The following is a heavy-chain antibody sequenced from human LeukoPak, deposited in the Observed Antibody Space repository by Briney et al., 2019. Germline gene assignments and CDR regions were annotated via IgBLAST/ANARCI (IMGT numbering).Heavy chain of an antibody. Sequence: GGSLRLSCAASGFTSSSYGMHWVRQAPGKGLEWVAFIRYDGSNKYYADSVKGRFTISRDNSKNTLYLQMNSLRAEDTAVYYCAKCGVRGVIRGDWYFDLWGRGTLVTVSS. J-gene: IGHJ2*01. CDR1: GFTSSSYG. D-gene: IGHD3-10*01. CDR2: IRYDGSNK. V-gene: IGHV3-30*02. CDR3: AKCGVRGVIRGDWYFDL.